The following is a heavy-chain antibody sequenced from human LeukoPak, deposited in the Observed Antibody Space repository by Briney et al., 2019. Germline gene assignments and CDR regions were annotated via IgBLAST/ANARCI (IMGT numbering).Heavy chain of an antibody. J-gene: IGHJ6*03. CDR3: ARVRGSGSYYVDYYYYMDV. CDR2: INPNSGGT. D-gene: IGHD1-26*01. Sequence: ASVKVSCKASGYIFNGYYMHWVRQAPGQGLEWMGWINPNSGGTNYAQKFRGRVTMTRDTSISTAYMELSRLRSDDTAVYYCARVRGSGSYYVDYYYYMDVWGKGTTVTISS. CDR1: GYIFNGYY. V-gene: IGHV1-2*02.